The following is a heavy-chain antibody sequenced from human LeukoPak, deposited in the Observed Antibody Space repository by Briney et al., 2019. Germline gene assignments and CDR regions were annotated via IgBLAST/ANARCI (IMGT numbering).Heavy chain of an antibody. V-gene: IGHV1-69*04. CDR3: ARGSSGWYTLDY. CDR2: IIPILGIA. D-gene: IGHD6-19*01. CDR1: GGTFSSYA. Sequence: GSSVKVSCKASGGTFSSYAISWVRQAPGQGLEWMGRIIPILGIANYAQKFQGRVTITADKSTSTAYMELSSLRSEDTAVCYCARGSSGWYTLDYWGQGTLVTVSS. J-gene: IGHJ4*02.